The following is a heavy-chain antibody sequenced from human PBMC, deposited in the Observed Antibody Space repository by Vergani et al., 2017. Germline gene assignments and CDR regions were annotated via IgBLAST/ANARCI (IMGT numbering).Heavy chain of an antibody. J-gene: IGHJ4*02. Sequence: QVQLVESGGGVVQPGRSLRLSCAASGFTFSDYAMTWVRQAPGKGLEWVALISYDGSNKYYGDSVKGRFTISRDNSKNTLYLQMNSLRGEDTAVYYCAQWGGLYYFDYWGQGTLVTVSS. CDR1: GFTFSDYA. CDR3: AQWGGLYYFDY. CDR2: ISYDGSNK. V-gene: IGHV3-30*03. D-gene: IGHD1-26*01.